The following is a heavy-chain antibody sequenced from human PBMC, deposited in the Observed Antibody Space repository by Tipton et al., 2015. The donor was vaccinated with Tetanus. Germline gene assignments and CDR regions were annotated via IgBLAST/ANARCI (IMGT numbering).Heavy chain of an antibody. CDR3: ARYHCTGTSCQHLDH. V-gene: IGHV4-4*07. Sequence: TLSLTCTVSGASITTYHWSWIRQPAGKGLEWIGRIYTSGSTNYNPSLKSRVTMSVDTSKNQFSLKLSSVTAADTAVYYCARYHCTGTSCQHLDHWGQGTLVTVSS. CDR2: IYTSGST. J-gene: IGHJ4*01. D-gene: IGHD2-8*02. CDR1: GASITTYH.